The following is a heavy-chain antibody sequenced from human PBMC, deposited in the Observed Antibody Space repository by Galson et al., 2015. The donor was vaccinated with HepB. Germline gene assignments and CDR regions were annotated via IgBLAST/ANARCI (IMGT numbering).Heavy chain of an antibody. D-gene: IGHD1-14*01. CDR3: ASLYNTNTLPGY. J-gene: IGHJ4*02. V-gene: IGHV5-51*01. CDR2: MYPGDSDA. Sequence: QSGAEVKKPGESLKISCKASGYTFSRYWIGWVRQMPGKGLEWMEIMYPGDSDARYSPAFQGQVTISADNSISTAYLQWTSLKASDTAMYYCASLYNTNTLPGYWGQGTLVTVSS. CDR1: GYTFSRYW.